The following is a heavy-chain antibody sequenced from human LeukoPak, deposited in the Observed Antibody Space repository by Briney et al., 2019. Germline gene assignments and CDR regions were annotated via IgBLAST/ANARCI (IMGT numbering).Heavy chain of an antibody. D-gene: IGHD3-9*01. V-gene: IGHV3-33*01. J-gene: IGHJ6*02. CDR3: ARVANITTFGMDV. CDR2: IWYDGSKK. CDR1: GFTFSSFG. Sequence: PGGSLRLSCAASGFTFSSFGMHWVRQAPGKGLEWVAVIWYDGSKKYYADSVKGRFTISRDNSKNTLYLQMSSLRGEDTSVYYRARVANITTFGMDVWGQGTTVTVSS.